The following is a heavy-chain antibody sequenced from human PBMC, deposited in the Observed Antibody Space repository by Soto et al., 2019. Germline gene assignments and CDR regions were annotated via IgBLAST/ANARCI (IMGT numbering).Heavy chain of an antibody. V-gene: IGHV4-61*01. D-gene: IGHD3-10*01. CDR2: IYYSGNT. CDR1: GGSVTSGSYY. Sequence: QVQLQESGPGLVKPSETLSLTCTVSGGSVTSGSYYWSWIRQPPGKGLEWIGYIYYSGNTPHNPSLQSRVTISADTSKNQFSLKLSSVTAADTAVYYCARDLVAWFGGMDVWGQGTTVTVSS. CDR3: ARDLVAWFGGMDV. J-gene: IGHJ6*02.